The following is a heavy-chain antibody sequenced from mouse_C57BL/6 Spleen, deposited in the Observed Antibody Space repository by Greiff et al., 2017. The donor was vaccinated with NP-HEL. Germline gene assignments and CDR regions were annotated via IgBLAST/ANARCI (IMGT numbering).Heavy chain of an antibody. V-gene: IGHV1-80*01. Sequence: QVQLQQSGAELVKPGASVKISCKASGYAFSSYWMNWAKQRPGKGLEWIGQIYPGDGDTNYNGKFKGKATLTADKSSSTAYMQLSSLTSEDSAVYFCAREGYYGSLFDYWGQGTTLTVSS. CDR2: IYPGDGDT. CDR1: GYAFSSYW. CDR3: AREGYYGSLFDY. J-gene: IGHJ2*01. D-gene: IGHD1-1*01.